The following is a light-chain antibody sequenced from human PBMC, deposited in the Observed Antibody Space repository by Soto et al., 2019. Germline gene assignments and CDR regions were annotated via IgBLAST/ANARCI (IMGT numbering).Light chain of an antibody. CDR3: QQSGDSPPWT. J-gene: IGKJ1*01. CDR2: SAS. CDR1: QSVTSNY. Sequence: EIVLTQSPGTLSLSPGERATLSCRASQSVTSNYLAWYQQKPGQTPRLLIYSASSRATGIPDRFSGSGSGTDFTLTISSLEPEDCAVYYCQQSGDSPPWTFGQGTKVEIK. V-gene: IGKV3-20*01.